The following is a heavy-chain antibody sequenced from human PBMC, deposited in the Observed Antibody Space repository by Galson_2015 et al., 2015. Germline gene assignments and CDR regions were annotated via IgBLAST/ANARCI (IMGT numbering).Heavy chain of an antibody. J-gene: IGHJ6*02. D-gene: IGHD3/OR15-3a*01. CDR3: TRGGPDFWTGYRYGLDV. Sequence: SLRLSCAASGFDLSSYWMHWVRQAPGKGLVWVSRVNSDGSTATYADSVKGRFTVSRDNARSTVFLHMNSLRVEDTATYYCTRGGPDFWTGYRYGLDVWGQGTTVT. V-gene: IGHV3-74*03. CDR2: VNSDGSTA. CDR1: GFDLSSYW.